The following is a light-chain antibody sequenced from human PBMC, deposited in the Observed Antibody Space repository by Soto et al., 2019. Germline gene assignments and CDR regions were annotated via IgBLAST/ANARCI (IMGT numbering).Light chain of an antibody. CDR2: AAS. V-gene: IGKV1-39*01. J-gene: IGKJ1*01. Sequence: DIQMTRSPSSLSASVGDRVTITCRASQSISIFLNWYQQKPGKAPKLLIYAASSLQSGVPSRFSGSGSGTDFTLTISSLQPEDFATYYCHQTDSIPETFGQGTKVEIK. CDR1: QSISIF. CDR3: HQTDSIPET.